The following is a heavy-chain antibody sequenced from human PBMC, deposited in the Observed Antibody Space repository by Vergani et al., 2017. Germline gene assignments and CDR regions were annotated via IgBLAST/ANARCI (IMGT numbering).Heavy chain of an antibody. CDR3: AKDRYFDWSSDY. V-gene: IGHV3-30*18. D-gene: IGHD3-9*01. Sequence: VQLLESGGGLVQPGGSLRLSCAASGFTFSSYSMNWVRQAPGKGLEWVAVISYDGSNKYYADSVKGRFTISRDNSKNTLYLQMNSLRAEDTAVYYCAKDRYFDWSSDYWGQGTLVTVSS. CDR2: ISYDGSNK. J-gene: IGHJ4*02. CDR1: GFTFSSYS.